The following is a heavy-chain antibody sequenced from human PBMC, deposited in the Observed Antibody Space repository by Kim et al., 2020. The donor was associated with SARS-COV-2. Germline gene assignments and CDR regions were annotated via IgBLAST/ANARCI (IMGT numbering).Heavy chain of an antibody. CDR3: ARSGNGYNAFGI. J-gene: IGHJ4*02. CDR2: ISTRGESI. Sequence: GGSLRLSFAASGLSFSDSYMNWVRQAPGNGLEWLSFISTRGESIFYADSVEGRFTISRDNAKNSLYLQMNYLRDEDTAVYYCARSGNGYNAFGIWGQGVLFTVSS. D-gene: IGHD5-12*01. CDR1: GLSFSDSY. V-gene: IGHV3-11*01.